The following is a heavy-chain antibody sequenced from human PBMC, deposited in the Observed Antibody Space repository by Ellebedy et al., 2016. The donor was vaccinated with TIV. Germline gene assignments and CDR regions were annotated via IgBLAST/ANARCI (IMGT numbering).Heavy chain of an antibody. CDR3: ARLAYSSSSRDYYYGMDV. D-gene: IGHD6-6*01. CDR1: GGSISSSSSY. CDR2: IYYSGST. Sequence: GSLRLSXTVSGGSISSSSSYWGWIRQPPGKGLEWIGSIYYSGSTYYNPSLKSRVTISVDTSKNQFSLKLSSVTAADTALYYCARLAYSSSSRDYYYGMDVWGQGTTVTVSS. V-gene: IGHV4-39*01. J-gene: IGHJ6*02.